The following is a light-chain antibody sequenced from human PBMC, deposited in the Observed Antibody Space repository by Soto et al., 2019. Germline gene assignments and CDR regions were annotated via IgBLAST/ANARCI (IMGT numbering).Light chain of an antibody. V-gene: IGLV2-14*01. CDR1: SSDVGGYNY. Sequence: SVLTQPASVSGSPGQSITISCTGTSSDVGGYNYVSWYQQHPGKAPKLMIYEVSNRPSGVSNRFSGSNSGNTASLTISGLQAEDEADYYCNSYTSSGTPVFGGGTKLTVL. CDR2: EVS. J-gene: IGLJ3*02. CDR3: NSYTSSGTPV.